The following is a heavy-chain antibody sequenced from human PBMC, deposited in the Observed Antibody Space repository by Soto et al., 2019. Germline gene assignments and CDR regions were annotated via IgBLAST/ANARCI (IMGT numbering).Heavy chain of an antibody. CDR1: GFTFSSYG. V-gene: IGHV3-30*18. Sequence: GGSLRLSCAASGFTFSSYGMHWVRQAPGKGLEWVAVISYDGSNKYYADSVKGRFTISRDNSKNTLYLQMNSLRAEDTAVYYCAKDNEGIYYYYGMDVWGQGTTVTVSS. CDR3: AKDNEGIYYYYGMDV. CDR2: ISYDGSNK. D-gene: IGHD2-8*01. J-gene: IGHJ6*02.